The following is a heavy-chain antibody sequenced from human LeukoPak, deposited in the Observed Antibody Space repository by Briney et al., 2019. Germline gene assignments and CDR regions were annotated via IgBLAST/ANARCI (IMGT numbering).Heavy chain of an antibody. J-gene: IGHJ4*02. V-gene: IGHV5-51*01. CDR2: IYPDDSHT. D-gene: IGHD3-10*01. CDR1: GYSFTSYW. Sequence: GESLKISCRGSGYSFTSYWIGRVRQMPGKGLERMGIIYPDDSHTRYSPSFQGQVPISADKSISTAYLQWSSLKASDTAMYYCARHDGSGTSWVYFDYWGQGTLVTVSS. CDR3: ARHDGSGTSWVYFDY.